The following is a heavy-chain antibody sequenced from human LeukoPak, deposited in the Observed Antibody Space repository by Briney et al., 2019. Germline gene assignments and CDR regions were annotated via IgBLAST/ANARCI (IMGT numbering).Heavy chain of an antibody. CDR3: AKYQHSTAPPFDC. J-gene: IGHJ4*02. D-gene: IGHD2-2*01. CDR2: ITPSGTIT. V-gene: IGHV3-23*01. Sequence: GGSLRLSCAASGFTFSDYSMTWVRQAPGKGLEWVSSITPSGTITHYADSVKGRFTISRDSSQNTLSLQMNSLRAEDTALYYCAKYQHSTAPPFDCWGQGTLVTVSS. CDR1: GFTFSDYS.